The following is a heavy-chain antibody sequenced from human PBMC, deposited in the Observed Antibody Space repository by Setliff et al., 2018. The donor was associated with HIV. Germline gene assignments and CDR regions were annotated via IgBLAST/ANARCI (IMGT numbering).Heavy chain of an antibody. V-gene: IGHV1-8*01. CDR2: INPYSGNT. CDR3: VRGIYDSSGFWYPHGDS. D-gene: IGHD3-22*01. J-gene: IGHJ5*01. Sequence: RASVKVSCKASGYTFTSYDINWVRQATGHGLEWMGWINPYSGNTGYAQKFQGRVTMTRETSSSTAYLELSNLRAEDTAVYYRVRGIYDSSGFWYPHGDSWGQGTLVTVSS. CDR1: GYTFTSYD.